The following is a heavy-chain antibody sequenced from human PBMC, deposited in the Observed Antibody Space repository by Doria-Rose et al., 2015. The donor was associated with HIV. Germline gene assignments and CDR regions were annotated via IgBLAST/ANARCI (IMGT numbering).Heavy chain of an antibody. J-gene: IGHJ4*02. Sequence: SGPVLVKPTETLTLTCTVSGVSLSSPGMGVSWIRQPPGEALEWLANICSDDEGSYKTSLKSILTISRGTSKSQVVLTMTDMDPVDTATYYCARIKSSRWYHKYYFDFWGQGTLVIVSA. D-gene: IGHD6-13*01. CDR1: GVSLSSPGMG. CDR3: ARIKSSRWYHKYYFDF. CDR2: ICSDDEG. V-gene: IGHV2-26*01.